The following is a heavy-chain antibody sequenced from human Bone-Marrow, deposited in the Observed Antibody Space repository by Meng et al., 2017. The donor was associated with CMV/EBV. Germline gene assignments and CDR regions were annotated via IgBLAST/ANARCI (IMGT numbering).Heavy chain of an antibody. J-gene: IGHJ4*02. CDR2: IDPSGDNT. CDR1: GYTFIDYY. Sequence: ASVKVSCKASGYTFIDYYLHWVRQAPGQGLEWMGIIDPSGDNTRYAQKFQDRVTMTRDTSTSTVYLELSSLTSDDTAVYYCARFTYSSRWSGDYWGQGNLVTVSS. CDR3: ARFTYSSRWSGDY. D-gene: IGHD6-19*01. V-gene: IGHV1-46*01.